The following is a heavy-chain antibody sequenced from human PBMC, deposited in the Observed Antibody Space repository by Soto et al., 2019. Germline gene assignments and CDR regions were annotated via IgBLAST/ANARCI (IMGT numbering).Heavy chain of an antibody. CDR1: GCSIYSSSYY. Sequence: SETLSLTCPFSGCSIYSSSYYWGWIRQPPGKGLEWIGSIFYSGSTYHNPSLKSRATISVDTSKNQFSLRLSSVTAADTAVYYCARHPSFHSNPFFWFDPWGQGTLVTVSS. V-gene: IGHV4-39*01. J-gene: IGHJ5*02. D-gene: IGHD4-4*01. CDR2: IFYSGST. CDR3: ARHPSFHSNPFFWFDP.